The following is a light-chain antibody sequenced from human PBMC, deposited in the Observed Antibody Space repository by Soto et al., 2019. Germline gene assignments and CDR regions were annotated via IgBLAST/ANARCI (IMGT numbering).Light chain of an antibody. V-gene: IGKV3-15*01. CDR1: QSVRSN. CDR2: GAF. Sequence: EIVMTQSPDTLSVSPGERVTLSCRASQSVRSNLAWYQQKPGQSPSLLIYGAFTRATGIPARFSGTGSGTEFTLTISSLQSEDFALYYCQQYNDWPLTFGQGTKVEV. CDR3: QQYNDWPLT. J-gene: IGKJ1*01.